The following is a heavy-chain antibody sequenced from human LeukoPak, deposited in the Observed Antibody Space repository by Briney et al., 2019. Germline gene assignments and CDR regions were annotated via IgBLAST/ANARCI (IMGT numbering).Heavy chain of an antibody. J-gene: IGHJ4*02. Sequence: PGGSLRLSCAAPGFTFSSYSMNWVRQAPGKGLEWVSYISSSSSTIYYADSVKGRFTISRDNAKNSLYLQMNSLRAEDTAAYYCARVADSYGSTLYYFDYWGQGTLVTVSS. CDR3: ARVADSYGSTLYYFDY. CDR2: ISSSSSTI. V-gene: IGHV3-48*01. CDR1: GFTFSSYS. D-gene: IGHD5-18*01.